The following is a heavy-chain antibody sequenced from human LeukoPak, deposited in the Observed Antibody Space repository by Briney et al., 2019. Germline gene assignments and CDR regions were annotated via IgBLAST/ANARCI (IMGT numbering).Heavy chain of an antibody. CDR1: GGTFSSYA. V-gene: IGHV1-69*13. CDR2: IIPIFGTA. Sequence: GASVKVSCTASGGTFSSYAISWVRQAPGQGVEWMGAIIPIFGTANYAQKFQGRVTITADESTSTAYMELSSLRSEDTAVYYCARERVDYGDYVWGQGTLVTVSS. D-gene: IGHD4-17*01. J-gene: IGHJ4*02. CDR3: ARERVDYGDYV.